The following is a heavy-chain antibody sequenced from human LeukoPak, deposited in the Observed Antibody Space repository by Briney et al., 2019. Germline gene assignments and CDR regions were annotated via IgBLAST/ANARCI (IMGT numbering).Heavy chain of an antibody. CDR1: GFTFSSYS. V-gene: IGHV3-48*01. Sequence: GGSLRLSCAASGFTFSSYSMNWVRQAPGKGLEWVSYISSSSSTIYYAGSVKGRFTISRDNAKNSLYLQMNSLRAEDTAVYYCARDPGSSWFDYWGQGTLVTVSS. J-gene: IGHJ4*02. CDR3: ARDPGSSWFDY. D-gene: IGHD6-13*01. CDR2: ISSSSSTI.